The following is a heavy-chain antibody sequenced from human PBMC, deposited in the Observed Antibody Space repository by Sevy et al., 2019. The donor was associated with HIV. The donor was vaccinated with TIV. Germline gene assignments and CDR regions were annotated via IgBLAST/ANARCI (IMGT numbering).Heavy chain of an antibody. Sequence: GGSLRLSCAASGFTFSNYGMHWARQAPGKGLEWVAFIRYDGSNSYSADSVKGRFTISRDNAKNSLYLQMNSLRVDDTALYYCVRERLGGFSYSLDCWGQGTLVTVSS. D-gene: IGHD5-18*01. V-gene: IGHV3-30*02. CDR1: GFTFSNYG. CDR3: VRERLGGFSYSLDC. J-gene: IGHJ4*02. CDR2: IRYDGSNS.